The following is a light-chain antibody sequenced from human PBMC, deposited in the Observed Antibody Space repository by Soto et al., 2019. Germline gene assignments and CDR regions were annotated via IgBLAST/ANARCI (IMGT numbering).Light chain of an antibody. CDR3: QQSYSTPPTT. V-gene: IGKV1-39*01. J-gene: IGKJ5*01. CDR1: QSISSY. Sequence: DIQLTQSPSSLSASVGDRVTLTCRASQSISSYLNWYQQRPGKAPNLLIYATSSLRTGVPSRFRGSRAGADFALPISNLQPDDCATYYCQQSYSTPPTTFGQGTRLESK. CDR2: ATS.